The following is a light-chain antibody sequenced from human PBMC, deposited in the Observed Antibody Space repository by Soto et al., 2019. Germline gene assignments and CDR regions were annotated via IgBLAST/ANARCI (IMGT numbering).Light chain of an antibody. CDR1: QGIGTY. CDR3: QQYHIYSWT. Sequence: GDSVTVTCRASQGIGTYLVWYQQKSGKAPKVLIYRASHLESGVPSRFSASGSGTEFSLTINSLQADDFATYYCQQYHIYSWTFGQGTKVDIK. CDR2: RAS. V-gene: IGKV1-5*03. J-gene: IGKJ1*01.